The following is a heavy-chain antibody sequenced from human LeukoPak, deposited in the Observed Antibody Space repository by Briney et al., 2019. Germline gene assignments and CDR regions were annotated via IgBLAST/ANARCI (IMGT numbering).Heavy chain of an antibody. Sequence: PGGSLRLSCAASGFTFRDYTMNWVRQAPGKGLEWVSAISKGSTYIKYADSVKGRFTVSRDNAKNSLFLQMNSLRVEDTAVYYCARVPQWLAYYYYYYYGMDVWGQGTTVTVSS. J-gene: IGHJ6*02. CDR2: ISKGSTYI. D-gene: IGHD6-19*01. CDR1: GFTFRDYT. CDR3: ARVPQWLAYYYYYYYGMDV. V-gene: IGHV3-21*01.